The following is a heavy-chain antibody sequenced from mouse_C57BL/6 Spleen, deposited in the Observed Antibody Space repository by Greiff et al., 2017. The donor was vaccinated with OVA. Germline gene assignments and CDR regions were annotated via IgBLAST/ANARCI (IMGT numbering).Heavy chain of an antibody. CDR2: INPGSGGT. Sequence: QVQLQQSGAELVRPGTSVKVSCKASGYAFTNYLIEWVKQRPGQGLEWIGVINPGSGGTNYNEKFKGKATLTADKSSSTAYMQRSSLTSEDSAVYFCARWGMDDWGQGTSVTVSS. CDR1: GYAFTNYL. J-gene: IGHJ4*01. V-gene: IGHV1-54*01. CDR3: ARWGMDD.